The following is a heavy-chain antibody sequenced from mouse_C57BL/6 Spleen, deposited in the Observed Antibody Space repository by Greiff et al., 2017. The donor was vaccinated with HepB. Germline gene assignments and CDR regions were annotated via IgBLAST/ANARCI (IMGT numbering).Heavy chain of an antibody. V-gene: IGHV1-53*01. CDR2: INPSNGGT. D-gene: IGHD2-4*01. CDR3: ARSDDYGYWDFEV. J-gene: IGHJ1*03. Sequence: VQLQQPGTELVKPGASVKLSCKASGYTFTSYWMHWVKQRPGQGLEWIGSINPSNGGTNYNEKFKSKATLTVDKSSSTAYMQLSSLTSEDSAVYEGARSDDYGYWDFEVWGTGTTVTVAT. CDR1: GYTFTSYW.